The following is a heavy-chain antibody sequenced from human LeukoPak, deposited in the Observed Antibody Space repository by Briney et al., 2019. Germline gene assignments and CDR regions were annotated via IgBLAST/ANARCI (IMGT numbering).Heavy chain of an antibody. D-gene: IGHD1-26*01. CDR2: IYSGGTT. Sequence: GGSLRLSCAASGFTFSTRAMSWVRQAPGKGLEWVSVIYSGGTTYYADSVKGRFTISRDNSKNTLYLQMNSLRAADTAVYFCARDLIVGGNHDAFDVWGQGTTVTVSS. V-gene: IGHV3-53*01. CDR3: ARDLIVGGNHDAFDV. J-gene: IGHJ3*01. CDR1: GFTFSTRA.